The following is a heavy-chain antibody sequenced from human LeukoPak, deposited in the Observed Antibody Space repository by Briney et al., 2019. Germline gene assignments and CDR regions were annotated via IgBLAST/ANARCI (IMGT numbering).Heavy chain of an antibody. CDR1: GGSISSYY. J-gene: IGHJ3*02. Sequence: PSETLSLTCTVSGGSISSYYWSWIRQVAGKGLEWIGRIYTSGSTNYNPSLKSRVTISVDKSKNQFSLKLSSVTAADTAVYYCATALPFGELLVSGAFDIWGQGTMVTVSS. CDR3: ATALPFGELLVSGAFDI. CDR2: IYTSGST. D-gene: IGHD3-10*01. V-gene: IGHV4-4*07.